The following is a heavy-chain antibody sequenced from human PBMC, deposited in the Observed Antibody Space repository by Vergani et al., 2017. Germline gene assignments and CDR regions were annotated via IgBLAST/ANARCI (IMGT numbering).Heavy chain of an antibody. D-gene: IGHD3-22*01. J-gene: IGHJ4*02. CDR2: IYYSGST. CDR3: ARHNGYYYDSSGYYFDY. Sequence: QVQLQESGPGLVKPSETLSLTCTVSGGSISSSSYYWGWIRQPPGKGLEWIGSIYYSGSTYYNPSLKSRVTISVDTSKNHVSLKLSSVTAADTAVYYCARHNGYYYDSSGYYFDYWGQGTLVTVSS. CDR1: GGSISSSSYY. V-gene: IGHV4-39*01.